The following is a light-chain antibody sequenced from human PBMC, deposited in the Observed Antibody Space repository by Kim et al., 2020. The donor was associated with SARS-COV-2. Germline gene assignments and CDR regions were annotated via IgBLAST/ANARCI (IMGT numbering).Light chain of an antibody. CDR2: EVN. J-gene: IGLJ2*01. CDR1: SSDVGDYNR. CDR3: SSYSSRSTFL. Sequence: QSALTQPPSVSGSPGQSVTISCTGTSSDVGDYNRVSWYQQPPGTAPKLIIYEVNNRPSGVPDRFSGSKSGNTASLTISGLQAEDEADYYCSSYSSRSTFLFGGGTKLTVL. V-gene: IGLV2-18*02.